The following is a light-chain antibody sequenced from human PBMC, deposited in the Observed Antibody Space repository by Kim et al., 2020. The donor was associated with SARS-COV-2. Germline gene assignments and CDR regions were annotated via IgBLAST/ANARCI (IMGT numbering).Light chain of an antibody. Sequence: LSPGERATLSCRASQSVSSTYLAWYQQKPGQAPRLLIYDASNRATDIPDRFSGSGSATDFTLTISRLEPEDFAVYYCQRYGSSVTFGGGTKVDIK. CDR3: QRYGSSVT. V-gene: IGKV3-20*01. J-gene: IGKJ4*01. CDR2: DAS. CDR1: QSVSSTY.